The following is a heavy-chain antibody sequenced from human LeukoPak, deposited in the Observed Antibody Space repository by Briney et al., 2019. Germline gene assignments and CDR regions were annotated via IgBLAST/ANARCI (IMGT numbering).Heavy chain of an antibody. J-gene: IGHJ4*02. Sequence: SETLSLTCTVSGGSISSYYWSWIRQPPGKGLEWIGSIYYSGSTHYNPSLKSRVTISVDTSKNQFSLKLSSVTAADTAVYYCASPYSGYDFGYWGQGTLVTVSS. CDR3: ASPYSGYDFGY. V-gene: IGHV4-39*01. D-gene: IGHD5-12*01. CDR2: IYYSGST. CDR1: GGSISSYY.